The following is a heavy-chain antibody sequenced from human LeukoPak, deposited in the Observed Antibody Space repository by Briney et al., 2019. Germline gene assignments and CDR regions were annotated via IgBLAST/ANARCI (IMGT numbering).Heavy chain of an antibody. CDR1: GFTFDDYG. CDR2: ISFSSATI. Sequence: GGSLRLSCAASGFTFDDYGMSWVRQAPGKGLGWVSYISFSSATIHYADSVKGRFTISRDNSKNTLYLQMNGLRAEDTAVYYCAKYKDRYSPYYFDYWGQGTLVTVSS. D-gene: IGHD5-18*01. J-gene: IGHJ4*02. CDR3: AKYKDRYSPYYFDY. V-gene: IGHV3-48*01.